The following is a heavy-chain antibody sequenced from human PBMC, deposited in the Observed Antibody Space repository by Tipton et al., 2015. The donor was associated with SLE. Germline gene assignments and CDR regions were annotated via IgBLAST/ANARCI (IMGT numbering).Heavy chain of an antibody. CDR1: GGSISSSSYY. V-gene: IGHV4-61*05. CDR2: IYYSGST. D-gene: IGHD4-17*01. Sequence: LSLTCTVSGGSISSSSYYWGWIRQPPGKGLEWIGYIYYSGSTNYNPSLKSRVTISVDTSKNQFSLKLSSVTAADTAVYYCARSGYTVTYGMDVWGKGTTVTVSS. J-gene: IGHJ6*04. CDR3: ARSGYTVTYGMDV.